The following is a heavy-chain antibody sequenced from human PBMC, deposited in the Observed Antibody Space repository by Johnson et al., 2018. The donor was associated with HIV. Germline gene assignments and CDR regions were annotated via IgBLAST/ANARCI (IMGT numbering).Heavy chain of an antibody. CDR1: GFTFRDYG. D-gene: IGHD3-3*01. CDR3: ARGVPFGVVRLGYRAFDI. V-gene: IGHV3-13*01. CDR2: IGTAGDT. J-gene: IGHJ3*02. Sequence: VQLVESGGGVVQPGRSLRLSCEASGFTFRDYGMHWVRQATGKGLEWVSAIGTAGDTYYPGSVKGRFTISRENAKNSLYLQMNSLRAGDTAVYYCARGVPFGVVRLGYRAFDIWGQGTMVTVSS.